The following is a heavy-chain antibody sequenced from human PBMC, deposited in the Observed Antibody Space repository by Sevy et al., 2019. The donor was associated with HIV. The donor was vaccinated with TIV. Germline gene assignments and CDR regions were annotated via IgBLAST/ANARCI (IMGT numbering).Heavy chain of an antibody. Sequence: ASVKVSCKASGYTFTGHYLHWVRQAPGRGLEWMGWIDPISAGTNYAQKFKGRVTMARDTSISTAYMELSRLRFDDTAMYYCERIRFQTGAFDSWGQGTLVTVSS. J-gene: IGHJ4*02. CDR3: ERIRFQTGAFDS. CDR1: GYTFTGHY. V-gene: IGHV1-2*02. CDR2: IDPISAGT. D-gene: IGHD7-27*01.